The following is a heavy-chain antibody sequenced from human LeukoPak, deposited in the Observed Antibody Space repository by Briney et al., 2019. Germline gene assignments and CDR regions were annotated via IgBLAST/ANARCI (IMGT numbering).Heavy chain of an antibody. CDR3: TRDRLERQHDYYYMDV. V-gene: IGHV3-49*03. J-gene: IGHJ6*03. D-gene: IGHD1-1*01. CDR2: IRSKIYGATT. CDR1: GFTFGVFA. Sequence: PVGSLRLSCTTSGFTFGVFAMGLFRPAPGKGRGWVGFIRSKIYGATTEYAASVKGRFTIYRDESRSIAYLQMSSVKIEDTAVYYCTRDRLERQHDYYYMDVWGKGTTVTVTS.